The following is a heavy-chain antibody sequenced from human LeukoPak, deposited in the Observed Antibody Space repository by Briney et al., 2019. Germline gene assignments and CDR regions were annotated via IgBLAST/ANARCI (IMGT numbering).Heavy chain of an antibody. Sequence: GASVKVSCKASGYTFTGYYMHWVRQAPGQGLEGMGWINPNSGGTNYAQKFQGRVTMTRDTSISTAYMELNRLRSDDTAVHYCARDSVVVVPAAIPEYFQHWGQGTLVTVSS. V-gene: IGHV1-2*02. D-gene: IGHD2-2*01. J-gene: IGHJ1*01. CDR3: ARDSVVVVPAAIPEYFQH. CDR1: GYTFTGYY. CDR2: INPNSGGT.